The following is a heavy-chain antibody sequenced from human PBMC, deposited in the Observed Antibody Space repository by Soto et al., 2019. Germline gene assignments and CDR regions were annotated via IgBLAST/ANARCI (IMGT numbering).Heavy chain of an antibody. D-gene: IGHD2-2*01. CDR2: INHSGST. V-gene: IGHV4-34*01. Sequence: KPSETLSLTCAVYGGSFSGYYWSWIRQPPGKGLEWIGEINHSGSTNYNPSLKSRVTISVDTSKNQFSLKLSSVTAADTAVYYCARGTEYCSSTSCYGWFDPWGQGTLVTVSS. J-gene: IGHJ5*02. CDR1: GGSFSGYY. CDR3: ARGTEYCSSTSCYGWFDP.